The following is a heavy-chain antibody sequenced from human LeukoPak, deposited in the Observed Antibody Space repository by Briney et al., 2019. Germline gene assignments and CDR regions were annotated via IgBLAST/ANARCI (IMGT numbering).Heavy chain of an antibody. J-gene: IGHJ4*02. CDR2: IIPIFGTA. CDR1: GGTFSSYA. D-gene: IGHD2-21*02. CDR3: ARSFCGCDCYFIPWAITFDY. V-gene: IGHV1-69*13. Sequence: SVKVSCKASGGTFSSYAISWVRQAPGQGLEWMGGIIPIFGTANYAQKFQGRVTITADESTSTAYMELSSLRSEDTAVYYCARSFCGCDCYFIPWAITFDYWGQGTLVTVSS.